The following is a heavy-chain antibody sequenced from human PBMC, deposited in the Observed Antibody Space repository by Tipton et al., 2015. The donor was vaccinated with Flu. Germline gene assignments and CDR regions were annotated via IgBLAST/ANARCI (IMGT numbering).Heavy chain of an antibody. J-gene: IGHJ3*02. Sequence: QLVQSGPEVKRPGASVKVSCKASGYTFTSYGISWVRQAPGQGLEWMGWISAYNGNTNYAQNLQGRVTMATDTSTSTAYMELKSLISDDTAVYFCARGWLEDALDIWGQGTMVTVSS. V-gene: IGHV1-18*01. CDR3: ARGWLEDALDI. D-gene: IGHD3-22*01. CDR2: ISAYNGNT. CDR1: GYTFTSYG.